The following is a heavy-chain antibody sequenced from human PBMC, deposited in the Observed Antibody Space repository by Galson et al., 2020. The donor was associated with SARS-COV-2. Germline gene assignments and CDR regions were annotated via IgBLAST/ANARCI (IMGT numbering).Heavy chain of an antibody. V-gene: IGHV4-39*06. CDR3: ARDRGWLVLWGWFDP. D-gene: IGHD6-19*01. CDR2: INYSGST. J-gene: IGHJ5*02. CDR1: GGSISSSSYY. Sequence: SETLSLTCTVSGGSISSSSYYWGWIRPPPGKGREWTGSINYSGSTYSNPSHKSRVTISVDTSKNQFPLKLSSVTAAATAVYYCARDRGWLVLWGWFDPWGQGTLVTVSS.